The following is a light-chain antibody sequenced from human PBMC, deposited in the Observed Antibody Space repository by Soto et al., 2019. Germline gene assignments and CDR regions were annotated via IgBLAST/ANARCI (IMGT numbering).Light chain of an antibody. CDR3: LQDINYPWT. Sequence: DIQLTQSPSSLSASVGDRVSISCRASQSISNYLNWYQQKPGKAPKVLIFAASRLQSGVPSRFSGSGSGTDFTLTISSLQPEDFATYYCLQDINYPWTFGQGTKVEIK. CDR1: QSISNY. CDR2: AAS. V-gene: IGKV1-39*01. J-gene: IGKJ1*01.